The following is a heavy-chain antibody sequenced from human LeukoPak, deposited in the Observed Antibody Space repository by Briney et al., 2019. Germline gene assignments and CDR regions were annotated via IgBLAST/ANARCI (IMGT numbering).Heavy chain of an antibody. J-gene: IGHJ5*02. V-gene: IGHV5-51*01. CDR2: IHPGEYER. CDR1: GYRFTSYW. D-gene: IGHD6-25*01. Sequence: GDSLKISCNASGYRFTSYWIGWVRQMPGKGLEWMGVIHPGEYERRYSPSFEGQVTISADKSISTAYMQWSSLKASDTAMYYCARRTDSGWKWFDPWGQGTLVTVSS. CDR3: ARRTDSGWKWFDP.